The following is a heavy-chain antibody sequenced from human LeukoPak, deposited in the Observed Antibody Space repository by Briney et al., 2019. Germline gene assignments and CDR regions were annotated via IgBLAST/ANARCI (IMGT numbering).Heavy chain of an antibody. Sequence: QTGGSLRLSCAASGFTFSTYAMSWVRQAAGKGLEWVSLISGSGGGTYYADSVKGRFTISRDNAKNSLFLQMNSLRAEDTAVYYCARLPAYCNSTSCYYGYWGQGTLVTVSS. CDR2: ISGSGGGT. CDR1: GFTFSTYA. J-gene: IGHJ4*02. CDR3: ARLPAYCNSTSCYYGY. D-gene: IGHD2-2*01. V-gene: IGHV3-23*01.